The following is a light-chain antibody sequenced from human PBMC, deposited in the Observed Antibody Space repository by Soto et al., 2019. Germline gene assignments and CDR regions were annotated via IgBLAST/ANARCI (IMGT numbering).Light chain of an antibody. Sequence: EIQITQSPSTLSSSVGDRVTITCRASQTIKRFLAWYQQKPGEAPKLLIYQASNLESGVPSRFSGSGSGTEFTLTISSLQPDDFATYYCQQYNSYSEPFGQGTKVAIK. CDR1: QTIKRF. V-gene: IGKV1-5*03. CDR3: QQYNSYSEP. J-gene: IGKJ1*01. CDR2: QAS.